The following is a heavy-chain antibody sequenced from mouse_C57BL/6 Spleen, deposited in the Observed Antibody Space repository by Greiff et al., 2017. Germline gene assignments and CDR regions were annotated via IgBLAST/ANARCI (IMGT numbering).Heavy chain of an antibody. D-gene: IGHD2-4*01. J-gene: IGHJ4*01. CDR1: GFTFSDYG. Sequence: EVKLMESGGGLVKPGGSLKLSCAASGFTFSDYGMHWVRQAPEKGLEWVAYISSGSSTIYYADTVKGRFTISRDNAKNTLFLQMTSLRSEDTAMYYCASYDYDSAMDYWGQGTSVTVSS. CDR3: ASYDYDSAMDY. CDR2: ISSGSSTI. V-gene: IGHV5-17*01.